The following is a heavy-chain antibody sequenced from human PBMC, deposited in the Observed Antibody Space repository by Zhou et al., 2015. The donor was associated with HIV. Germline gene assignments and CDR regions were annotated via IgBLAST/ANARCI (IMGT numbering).Heavy chain of an antibody. V-gene: IGHV1-69*06. CDR2: IIPIFGTA. J-gene: IGHJ6*02. D-gene: IGHD3-3*01. CDR1: GGTFSSYA. CDR3: ARGEKITIFGVVTNYYYYYGMDV. Sequence: QVQLVQSGAEVKKPGSSVKVSCKASGGTFSSYAISWVRQAPGQGLEWMGGIIPIFGTANYAQKFQGRVTITADKSTSTAYMELSSLRSEDTAVYYCARGEKITIFGVVTNYYYYYGMDVWGQGTTVTVSS.